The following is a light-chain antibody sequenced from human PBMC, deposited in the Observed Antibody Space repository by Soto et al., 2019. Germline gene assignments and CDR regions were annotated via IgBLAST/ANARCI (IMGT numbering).Light chain of an antibody. CDR2: GAS. J-gene: IGKJ4*01. CDR1: QSVRSN. V-gene: IGKV3-15*01. CDR3: QQYNIWPPLT. Sequence: EVELTQSPDILSVSPGETATLSCRASQSVRSNLAWYQQKPGQAPRLLIYGASTRATGIPARFSGSGSGREFTLNISSLQSEDFGLYYCQQYNIWPPLTLGGGTMV.